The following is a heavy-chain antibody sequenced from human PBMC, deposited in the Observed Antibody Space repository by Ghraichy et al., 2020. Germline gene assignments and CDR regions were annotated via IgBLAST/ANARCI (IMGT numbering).Heavy chain of an antibody. J-gene: IGHJ4*02. CDR2: ISGSGGST. CDR3: AKDSRGAVSDYFDH. D-gene: IGHD6-19*01. CDR1: GFTFSDYD. V-gene: IGHV3-23*01. Sequence: GGSLRLSCAASGFTFSDYDMSWVRQAQGKVLEWDSGISGSGGSTYYAESVRGRFTISRDNSKNTLYLQMNSLRAEDTAVYYCAKDSRGAVSDYFDHWGQGTLVTVSS.